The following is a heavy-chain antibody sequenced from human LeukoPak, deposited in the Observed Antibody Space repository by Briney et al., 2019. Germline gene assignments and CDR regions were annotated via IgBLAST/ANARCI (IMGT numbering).Heavy chain of an antibody. J-gene: IGHJ4*02. Sequence: SETLSLTCDVYGGSFSGYNWNWIRQPPGKGLEWIGEINHSGSTKNNPSLKSRVTISVDTSKNQFSLKLTSVTAADTAVYFCARARARLWGFDYWGQGTLVTVSS. V-gene: IGHV4-34*01. CDR2: INHSGST. CDR3: ARARARLWGFDY. D-gene: IGHD7-27*01. CDR1: GGSFSGYN.